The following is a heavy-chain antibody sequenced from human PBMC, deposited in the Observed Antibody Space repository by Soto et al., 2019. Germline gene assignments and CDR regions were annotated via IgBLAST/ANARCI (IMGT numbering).Heavy chain of an antibody. J-gene: IGHJ4*02. CDR1: GFTFSSYA. CDR2: ISGSGGST. Sequence: EVQLLESGGGLVQPGGSLRLSCAASGFTFSSYAMSWVRQAPGKGLEWVSAISGSGGSTYYADSVKGRFTISRDNAKNTLYLQMNSLRAEDTAVYYCAKDYAYYWNDMNCFDYWGQGTLVTVSS. V-gene: IGHV3-23*01. CDR3: AKDYAYYWNDMNCFDY. D-gene: IGHD1-20*01.